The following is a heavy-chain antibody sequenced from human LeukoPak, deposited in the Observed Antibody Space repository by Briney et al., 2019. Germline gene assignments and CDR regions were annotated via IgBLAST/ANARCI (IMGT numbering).Heavy chain of an antibody. D-gene: IGHD5-18*01. CDR1: GFTLSRYG. J-gene: IGHJ6*04. Sequence: PGRSLRLSCAASGFTLSRYGMHWVRQAPGKGLGWVAVISYDGSNKYYADSVKGRFTISRDNSKNTLYLQMNSLRAEDTAVYYCAKDYRIQLWFSPSYYYYGMDVWGKGTTVTVSS. CDR3: AKDYRIQLWFSPSYYYYGMDV. V-gene: IGHV3-30*18. CDR2: ISYDGSNK.